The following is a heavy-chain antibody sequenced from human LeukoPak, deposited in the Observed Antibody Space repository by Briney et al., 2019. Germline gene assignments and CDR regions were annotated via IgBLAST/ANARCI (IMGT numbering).Heavy chain of an antibody. Sequence: APVKVSCKASGYTFTGYYMHWVRQAPGQGLEWMGWINPNSGGTNYAQKFQGRVTMTRDTSISTAYMELSRLRSDDTAVYYCARSANPGYSSSWAFDYWGQGTLVTVSS. CDR3: ARSANPGYSSSWAFDY. J-gene: IGHJ4*02. CDR2: INPNSGGT. V-gene: IGHV1-2*02. CDR1: GYTFTGYY. D-gene: IGHD6-13*01.